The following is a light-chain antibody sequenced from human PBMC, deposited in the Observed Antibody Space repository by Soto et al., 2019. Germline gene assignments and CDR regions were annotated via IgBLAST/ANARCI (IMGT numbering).Light chain of an antibody. CDR2: GAF. V-gene: IGKV3-20*01. CDR3: QQCGLSTWT. CDR1: KGVTGDY. Sequence: VFTQSQVTLYFPPGQAATAACRASKGVTGDYLAWYQQKHGQAPRRLIYGAFTRASGIPARFSGSGSGTDGTFTICRVQLEDGAMYYCQQCGLSTWTFCQVSKL. J-gene: IGKJ1*01.